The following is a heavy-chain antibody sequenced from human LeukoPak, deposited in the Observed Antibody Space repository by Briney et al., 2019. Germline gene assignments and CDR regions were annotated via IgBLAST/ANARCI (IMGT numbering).Heavy chain of an antibody. D-gene: IGHD3-22*01. V-gene: IGHV4-39*01. Sequence: PSETLSLTCTVSGGSISSGGYYWSWIRQPPGKGLEWIGSIYYSGSTYYNPSLKSRVTISVDTSKNQFSLKLSSVTAADTAVYYCARASGYYDSSGYYEYYFDYWGQGTLVTVSS. CDR1: GGSISSGGYY. CDR2: IYYSGST. CDR3: ARASGYYDSSGYYEYYFDY. J-gene: IGHJ4*02.